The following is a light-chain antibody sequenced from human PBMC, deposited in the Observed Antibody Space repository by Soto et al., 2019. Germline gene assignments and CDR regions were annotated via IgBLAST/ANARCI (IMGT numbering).Light chain of an antibody. Sequence: QSALTQPASVSGAPGQSITISCTGTSCDVGGYNYVSWYQQHPGKAPKLFIYEVGDRPSGVSDRFSGSKSGNTAYLTISGLQAEDEADDYCSSYSSSTTLVVGGGTKLTVL. V-gene: IGLV2-14*01. CDR2: EVG. CDR1: SCDVGGYNY. J-gene: IGLJ3*02. CDR3: SSYSSSTTLV.